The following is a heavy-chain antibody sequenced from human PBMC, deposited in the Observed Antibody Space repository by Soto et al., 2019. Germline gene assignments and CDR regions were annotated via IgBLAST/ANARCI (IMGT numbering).Heavy chain of an antibody. V-gene: IGHV3-15*07. CDR3: TTRFRIHYDSSGYYFSPYAFDI. J-gene: IGHJ3*02. CDR2: IKSKTDGGTT. Sequence: GGSLRLSCAASGFTFGNAWVNWVRQAPGKGLEWVGHIKSKTDGGTTDYAAPVKGRFTISRDDSKNTLYLQMNSLKTEDTAVYYCTTRFRIHYDSSGYYFSPYAFDIWGQGTMVTVSS. CDR1: GFTFGNAW. D-gene: IGHD3-22*01.